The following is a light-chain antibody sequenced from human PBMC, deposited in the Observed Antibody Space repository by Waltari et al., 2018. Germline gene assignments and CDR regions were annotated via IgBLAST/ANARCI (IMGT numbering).Light chain of an antibody. CDR3: ATWDDSLSGRV. V-gene: IGLV1-44*01. CDR1: TSNIGTNT. Sequence: QSVLTQPPSTSGTPGQRVPISCSGSTSNIGTNTGTWYQLLPGTAPKTVIFANYHRPSGVPDRFSASKSGTSASLVISGLQSEDEADYFCATWDDSLSGRVFGGGTKVTVL. CDR2: ANY. J-gene: IGLJ3*02.